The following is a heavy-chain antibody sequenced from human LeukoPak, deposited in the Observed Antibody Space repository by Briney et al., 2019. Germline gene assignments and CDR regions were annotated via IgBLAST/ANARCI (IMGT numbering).Heavy chain of an antibody. Sequence: GGSLRLSCEASGFTFSSYSMNWVRQAPGKGLEWISYISTSTTTIYYANSVKGRFTISKDNAKKSLYLQMNSLRVKDTGVYYCARATQYCSGGSCYDTWFDPWGQGTLVTVSS. V-gene: IGHV3-48*01. J-gene: IGHJ5*02. D-gene: IGHD2-15*01. CDR1: GFTFSSYS. CDR2: ISTSTTTI. CDR3: ARATQYCSGGSCYDTWFDP.